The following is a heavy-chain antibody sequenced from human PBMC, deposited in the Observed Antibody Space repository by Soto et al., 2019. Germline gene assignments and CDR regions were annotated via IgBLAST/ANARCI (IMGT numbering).Heavy chain of an antibody. CDR3: ARVPYYCSGGSCYGAGYFDY. CDR1: GYTFTSYG. CDR2: ISAYNGNT. V-gene: IGHV1-18*01. D-gene: IGHD2-15*01. Sequence: QVQLVQSGAEVKKPGASVKVSCKASGYTFTSYGISWVRQAPGQGLEWMGWISAYNGNTNYAQKLQGRVTMTTDTPTSTAYMELRSLRSDDTAVYYCARVPYYCSGGSCYGAGYFDYWGQGTLVTVSS. J-gene: IGHJ4*02.